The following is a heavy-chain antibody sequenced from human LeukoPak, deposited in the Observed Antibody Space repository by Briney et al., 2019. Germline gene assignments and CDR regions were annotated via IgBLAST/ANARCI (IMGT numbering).Heavy chain of an antibody. CDR1: GYTFTRYD. Sequence: ASVKVSCKASGYTFTRYDISWVRQAPGQGLEWMGWSSAYNGNTNYAQNLQGRVTMTTDTSTTTAYMELRSLRPDDTAVYYCAKTMVWGTIYYFDYWGQETLVTVSS. CDR3: AKTMVWGTIYYFDY. CDR2: SSAYNGNT. D-gene: IGHD3-10*01. V-gene: IGHV1-18*01. J-gene: IGHJ4*02.